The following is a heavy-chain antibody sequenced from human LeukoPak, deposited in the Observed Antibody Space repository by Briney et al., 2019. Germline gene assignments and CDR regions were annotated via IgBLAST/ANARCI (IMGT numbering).Heavy chain of an antibody. J-gene: IGHJ4*02. V-gene: IGHV3-21*01. CDR2: ISSSSTYI. CDR1: GFTFSSYS. Sequence: GGSLRLSCAASGFTFSSYSMNWVRQAPGKGLEWVSSISSSSTYIYYADSVKGRFTISRDNAKNSPYLQMNSLRAEDTAVYYCARAPGYRSFLDYWGQGTLVTVSS. D-gene: IGHD6-13*01. CDR3: ARAPGYRSFLDY.